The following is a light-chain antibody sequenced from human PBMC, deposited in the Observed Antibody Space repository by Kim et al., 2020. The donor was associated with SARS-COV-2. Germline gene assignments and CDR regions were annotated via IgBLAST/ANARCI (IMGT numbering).Light chain of an antibody. CDR2: TDN. CDR3: AAWDASLSGRE. J-gene: IGLJ3*02. V-gene: IGLV1-44*01. CDR1: RYINGRNT. Sequence: GQRDTISCSGSRYINGRNTVNWYQNLRGTAPKVLMSTDNARPSGVPDRFSGSKSGTSAPLGTSAVQSEDEAEYYCAAWDASLSGREFGGGTKLPVL.